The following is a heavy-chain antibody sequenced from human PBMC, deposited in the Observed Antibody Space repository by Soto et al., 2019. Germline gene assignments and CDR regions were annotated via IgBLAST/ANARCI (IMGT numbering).Heavy chain of an antibody. CDR2: ISHDGSKK. V-gene: IGHV3-30-3*01. CDR3: AKDAAYYFDY. D-gene: IGHD6-25*01. J-gene: IGHJ4*02. CDR1: GFTFSTYS. Sequence: PGGSLRLSCAASGFTFSTYSMHWVRQAPGKGLEWVAVISHDGSKKYYADSVKGRFTISRDNSKSTLYLQMSSLRPGDTAVYYCAKDAAYYFDYWGQGTLVTVSS.